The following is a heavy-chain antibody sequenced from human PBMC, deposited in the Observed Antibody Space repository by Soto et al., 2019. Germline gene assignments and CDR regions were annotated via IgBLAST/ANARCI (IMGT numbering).Heavy chain of an antibody. Sequence: ASVKVSCKASGYTFTSYYMHWVRQAPGQGLEWMGIINPSGGSTSYAQKFQGRVTMTRDTSTSTVYMELSSLRSEDTAVYYCARAEGCSGGSCYREAFDIWSQGTMVTVSS. CDR1: GYTFTSYY. D-gene: IGHD2-15*01. J-gene: IGHJ3*02. V-gene: IGHV1-46*03. CDR2: INPSGGST. CDR3: ARAEGCSGGSCYREAFDI.